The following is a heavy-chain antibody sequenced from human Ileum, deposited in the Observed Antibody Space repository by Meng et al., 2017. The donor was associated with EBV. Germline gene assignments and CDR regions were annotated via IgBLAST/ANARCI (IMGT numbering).Heavy chain of an antibody. V-gene: IGHV1-3*04. D-gene: IGHD3/OR15-3a*01. CDR3: ASRPGFNIGPFDF. CDR1: GYTFTRYP. Sequence: QSQCVQSVSEVKTHLASVKLSCKASGYTFTRYPIHWVRQAPGQRPEWMGWINTDNGETEFSQKFQGRVTITRETSATTAYMELISLRSEDTAVYYCASRPGFNIGPFDFWGQGTLVTVSS. CDR2: INTDNGET. J-gene: IGHJ4*02.